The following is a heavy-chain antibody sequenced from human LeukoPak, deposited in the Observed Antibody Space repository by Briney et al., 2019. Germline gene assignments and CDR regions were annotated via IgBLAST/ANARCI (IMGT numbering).Heavy chain of an antibody. CDR1: GGSISSYY. J-gene: IGHJ4*02. V-gene: IGHV4-59*01. D-gene: IGHD5-12*01. CDR2: IYYSGST. Sequence: PSETLSLTCTVSGGSISSYYWSWIRQPPGKGLEWIGYIYYSGSTNYNPSLKSRVTISVDTSKNQFSLKLSSVTAADTAVYYCARVSGYDWESFYDYWGQGTLVTVSS. CDR3: ARVSGYDWESFYDY.